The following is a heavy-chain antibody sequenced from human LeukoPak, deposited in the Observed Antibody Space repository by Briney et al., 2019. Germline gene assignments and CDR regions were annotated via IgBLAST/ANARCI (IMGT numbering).Heavy chain of an antibody. CDR1: GFTFSSYG. CDR2: ISDSGTRT. J-gene: IGHJ4*02. D-gene: IGHD1-26*01. CDR3: AKASIVGTTNPGF. V-gene: IGHV3-23*01. Sequence: GGSLRLSCAASGFTFSSYGMTWVRQAPGKGLEWVSVISDSGTRTYYADSVKGRFIISRDNSKNTLYLEMNSLRAEDTALYYCAKASIVGTTNPGFWGQGTLVTVSS.